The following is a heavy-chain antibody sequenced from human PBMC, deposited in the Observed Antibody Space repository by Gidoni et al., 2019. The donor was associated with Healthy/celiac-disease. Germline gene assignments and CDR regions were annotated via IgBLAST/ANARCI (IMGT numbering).Heavy chain of an antibody. CDR2: ISYDGSNK. J-gene: IGHJ4*02. V-gene: IGHV3-30*18. CDR1: GFPFSSYG. Sequence: QVQLVESGGGVVQPGRSLRLSCAASGFPFSSYGMHWVRQAPGKGLEWVAVISYDGSNKYYADSVKGRFTISRDNSKNTLYLQMNSLRAEDTAVYYCAKDLNGGYGPYFDYWGQGTLVTVSS. D-gene: IGHD1-26*01. CDR3: AKDLNGGYGPYFDY.